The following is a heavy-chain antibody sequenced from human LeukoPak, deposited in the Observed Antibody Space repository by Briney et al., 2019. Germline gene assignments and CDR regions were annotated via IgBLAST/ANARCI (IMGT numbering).Heavy chain of an antibody. CDR3: ARVILWYSSSSGGFDP. J-gene: IGHJ5*02. CDR1: GGSISSGGYY. CDR2: INHSGST. D-gene: IGHD6-6*01. V-gene: IGHV4-30-2*01. Sequence: PSQTLSLTCAVSGGSISSGGYYWSWIRQPPGKGLEWIGEINHSGSTNYNPSLKSRVTISVDTSKNQFSLKLSSVTAADTAVYYCARVILWYSSSSGGFDPWGQGTLVTVSS.